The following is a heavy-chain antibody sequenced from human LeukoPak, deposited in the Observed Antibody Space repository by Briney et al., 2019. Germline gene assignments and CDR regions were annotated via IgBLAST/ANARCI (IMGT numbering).Heavy chain of an antibody. CDR1: GYTFTGYY. J-gene: IGHJ4*02. Sequence: ASVKVSCKASGYTFTGYYMHWVRQAPGQGLEWMGWINPNSGGTNYAQKFQGRVTMTRDTSISTAYMELSRLRSDDTAVYYCARVQPYGGNSLFDYWGQGTLVTVSS. V-gene: IGHV1-2*02. CDR2: INPNSGGT. D-gene: IGHD4-23*01. CDR3: ARVQPYGGNSLFDY.